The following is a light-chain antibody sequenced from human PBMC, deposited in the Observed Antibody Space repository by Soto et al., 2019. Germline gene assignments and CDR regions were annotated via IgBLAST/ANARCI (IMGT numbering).Light chain of an antibody. CDR2: DAS. J-gene: IGKJ3*01. CDR3: RQHESVPFT. V-gene: IGKV1-33*01. Sequence: DIQMTQSPSSLSASVGDRVTITCQASQDISNYLNWFQQKPGKAPKLLIYDASNLETGVPSRFSGSRSGTDFTFTISSLQPEYITTYYCRQHESVPFTFSPGTKVEIK. CDR1: QDISNY.